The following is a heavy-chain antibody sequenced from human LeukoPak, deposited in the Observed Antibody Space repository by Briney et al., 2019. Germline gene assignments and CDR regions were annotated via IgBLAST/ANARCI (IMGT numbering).Heavy chain of an antibody. CDR1: GFIFSNAW. V-gene: IGHV3-23*01. D-gene: IGHD5-12*01. CDR3: ARVGYSGYDYDY. Sequence: PGGSLRLSCAASGFIFSNAWVTWVRQAPGKGLEWVSVISGSGDSTYYADSVEGRCTISRDNSKDALYLQMNSLGAEDTAVYYCARVGYSGYDYDYWGQGTLVTVSS. J-gene: IGHJ4*02. CDR2: ISGSGDST.